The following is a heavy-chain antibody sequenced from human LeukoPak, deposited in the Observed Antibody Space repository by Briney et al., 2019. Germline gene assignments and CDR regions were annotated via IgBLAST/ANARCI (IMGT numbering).Heavy chain of an antibody. CDR1: GGSISSYY. CDR3: AKRYCSSTTWYDDRGAFDY. J-gene: IGHJ4*02. CDR2: INHSGST. D-gene: IGHD2-2*01. V-gene: IGHV4-34*01. Sequence: SETLSLTCTVSGGSISSYYWSWIRQSPGKGLEWIGEINHSGSTYYNPSLTSRVTISVDTSKNQFSLKLSSVTAADTAVYYCAKRYCSSTTWYDDRGAFDYWGQGTLVTVSS.